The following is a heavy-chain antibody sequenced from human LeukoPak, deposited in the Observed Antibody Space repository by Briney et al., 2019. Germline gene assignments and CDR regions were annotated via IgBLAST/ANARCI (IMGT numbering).Heavy chain of an antibody. J-gene: IGHJ4*02. D-gene: IGHD4-11*01. Sequence: GGSLRLSCAASGFTFSSHWMHWVRQAPGKGLVWVSRINSDGRNINYADSVKGRFTISRDNAKNTLYLQMNSLRVEDTAVYYCARSPPSNYAYYFDYWGQGTLVTVSS. CDR2: INSDGRNI. V-gene: IGHV3-74*01. CDR3: ARSPPSNYAYYFDY. CDR1: GFTFSSHW.